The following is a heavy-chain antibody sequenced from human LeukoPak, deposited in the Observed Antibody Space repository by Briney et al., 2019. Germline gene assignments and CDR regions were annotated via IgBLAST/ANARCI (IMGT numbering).Heavy chain of an antibody. D-gene: IGHD3-10*01. Sequence: PGASVKVSCKASGYTFTGYYMHWVRQAPGQGLEWMGWINPNSGGTNYAQKFQGRVTMTRDTSISTAYMELSRLRSDDTAVYYCAREYYYGSGSYYQRSRFDYWGQGTLVTVSS. CDR2: INPNSGGT. CDR3: AREYYYGSGSYYQRSRFDY. CDR1: GYTFTGYY. V-gene: IGHV1-2*02. J-gene: IGHJ4*02.